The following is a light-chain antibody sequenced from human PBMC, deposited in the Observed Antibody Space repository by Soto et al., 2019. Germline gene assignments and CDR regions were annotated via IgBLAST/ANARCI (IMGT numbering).Light chain of an antibody. V-gene: IGKV3-15*01. J-gene: IGKJ4*01. Sequence: EIVLTQSPGTLSLSPWEVATLSCRASQSVSSSYIAWYQQRPGQTPSLLIYDTSTRATGVPTRFSGSRSGAEFTLTINSLQSEDFAVYYCQPYNNWPLTFGGGTKVDIK. CDR1: QSVSSS. CDR2: DTS. CDR3: QPYNNWPLT.